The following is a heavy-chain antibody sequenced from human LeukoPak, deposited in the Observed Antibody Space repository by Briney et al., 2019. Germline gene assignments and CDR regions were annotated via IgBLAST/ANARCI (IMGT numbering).Heavy chain of an antibody. Sequence: SETLSLTCTVSTYSISSGYYWDWIRRPRGKGLEWIGSIYHSGNSYYNPSLKSRVTISVDTSKNQFSLKLRSVTAADTAVYHCARAETYSSGWYDPFFDYWGQGTLVTVST. CDR3: ARAETYSSGWYDPFFDY. D-gene: IGHD6-19*01. CDR1: TYSISSGYY. J-gene: IGHJ4*02. V-gene: IGHV4-38-2*02. CDR2: IYHSGNS.